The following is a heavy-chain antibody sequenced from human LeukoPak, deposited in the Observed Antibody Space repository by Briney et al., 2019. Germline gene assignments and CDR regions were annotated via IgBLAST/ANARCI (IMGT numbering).Heavy chain of an antibody. CDR1: GFTFSSYA. Sequence: PGGSLRLSCAASGFTFSSYAMSWVRQAPGKGLEWVSGFSTSGGSTYYADSVKGRFTISRDNSKNTVYLQMSSLRAEDTAVYYCAKFLAVIAARDSLYFQHWGQGTLVTVSS. CDR3: AKFLAVIAARDSLYFQH. CDR2: FSTSGGST. J-gene: IGHJ1*01. D-gene: IGHD6-6*01. V-gene: IGHV3-23*01.